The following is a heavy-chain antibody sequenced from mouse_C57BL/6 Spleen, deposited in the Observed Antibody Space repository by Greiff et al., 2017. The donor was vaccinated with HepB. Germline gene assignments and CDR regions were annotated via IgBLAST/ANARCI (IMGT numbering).Heavy chain of an antibody. D-gene: IGHD2-3*01. V-gene: IGHV3-6*01. J-gene: IGHJ2*01. CDR3: ARENGYYPYYFDY. CDR1: GYSITSGYY. Sequence: ESGPGLVKPSQSLSLTCSVTGYSITSGYYWNWIRQFPGNKLEWMGYISYDGSNNYNPSLKNRISITRDTSKNQFFLKLNSVTTEDTATYYCARENGYYPYYFDYWGQGTTLTVSS. CDR2: ISYDGSN.